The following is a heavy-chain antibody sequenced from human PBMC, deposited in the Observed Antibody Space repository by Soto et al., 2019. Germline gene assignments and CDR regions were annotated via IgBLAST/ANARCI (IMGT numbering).Heavy chain of an antibody. CDR2: ISGTSDYI. D-gene: IGHD2-15*01. CDR1: GFTFSSYS. J-gene: IGHJ6*02. V-gene: IGHV3-21*01. Sequence: LRLSCAASGFTFSSYSMNWVRQAPGRGLEWVAAISGTSDYIYYADSVKGRFTISRDNAKTSLYIQMNSLRAEDTAVYYCARDHRYCSGSSYRPYYYYCGMDVWGQGTTVTVSS. CDR3: ARDHRYCSGSSYRPYYYYCGMDV.